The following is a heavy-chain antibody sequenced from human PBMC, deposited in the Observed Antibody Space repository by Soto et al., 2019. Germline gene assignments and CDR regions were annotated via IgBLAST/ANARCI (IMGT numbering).Heavy chain of an antibody. J-gene: IGHJ5*02. CDR3: AISTRGSNWNWIDP. CDR1: GGTFSSYA. V-gene: IGHV1-69*13. Sequence: ASVKVSCKASGGTFSSYAISWVRQAPGQGLEWMGGIIPIFGTANYAQKFQGRVTITADESTSTAYMELSSLRSEDTAVYYCAISTRGSNWNWIDPWGQGTLVTVSS. D-gene: IGHD1-20*01. CDR2: IIPIFGTA.